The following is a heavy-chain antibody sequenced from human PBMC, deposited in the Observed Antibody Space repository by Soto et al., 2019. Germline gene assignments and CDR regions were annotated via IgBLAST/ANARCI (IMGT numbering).Heavy chain of an antibody. D-gene: IGHD4-17*01. CDR1: GYSFSEYN. V-gene: IGHV1-8*01. Sequence: QVKLVQSGAEVKQPGASVKVSCRTSGYSFSEYNIAWVRQAFGQRLEWMGWMNPDSANTGYAQKFQGRVTITRGTSIGTAYRELNSLKSEDTAIYYCASALRNKLLSDFWGRG. CDR2: MNPDSANT. J-gene: IGHJ4*02. CDR3: ASALRNKLLSDF.